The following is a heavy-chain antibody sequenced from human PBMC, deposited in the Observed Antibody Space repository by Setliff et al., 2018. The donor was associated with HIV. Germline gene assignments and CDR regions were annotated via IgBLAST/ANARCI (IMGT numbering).Heavy chain of an antibody. CDR1: GFTVSSTY. CDR3: AKAPNAMSTGPEY. J-gene: IGHJ4*02. Sequence: GGSLRLSCAASGFTVSSTYMSWVRQAPGKGLEWISAVSDHGGTTYYADSVKGRFTVSRDNSRNTLYLQMSSLRAEDTAIYYCAKAPNAMSTGPEYWGQGTLVTVSS. CDR2: VSDHGGTT. V-gene: IGHV3-23*01.